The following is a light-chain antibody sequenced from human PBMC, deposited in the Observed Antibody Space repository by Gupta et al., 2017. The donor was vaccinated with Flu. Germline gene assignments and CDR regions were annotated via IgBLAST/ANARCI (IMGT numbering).Light chain of an antibody. CDR1: QSIRNY. V-gene: IGKV3-11*01. Sequence: EIVLTPSPATLSLAPGERATLSCRASQSIRNYLAWHQHKPGQAPRLLIYDSINRATRIPARFSGCGSGTEFTLTIMSREPEDIAIYYCHQRSNWPETFGGGTKVEIK. CDR3: HQRSNWPET. J-gene: IGKJ4*01. CDR2: DSI.